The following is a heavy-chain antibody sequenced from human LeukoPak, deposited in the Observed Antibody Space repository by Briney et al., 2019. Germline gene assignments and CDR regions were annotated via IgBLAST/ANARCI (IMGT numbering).Heavy chain of an antibody. D-gene: IGHD1-1*01. J-gene: IGHJ3*02. Sequence: ASVKVSCKASRGTLGNHAISWVRQRPGHGLEWMGGFIPLLDTRDYAQKFQGRVRITADKFTNTSYMELSGLRSEDTAVYYCARELGLGTTSGGFYMWGQGTMVIVSS. V-gene: IGHV1-69*06. CDR1: RGTLGNHA. CDR3: ARELGLGTTSGGFYM. CDR2: FIPLLDTR.